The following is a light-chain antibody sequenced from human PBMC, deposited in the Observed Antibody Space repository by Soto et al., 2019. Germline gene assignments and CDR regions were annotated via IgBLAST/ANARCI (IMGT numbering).Light chain of an antibody. Sequence: DIQMTQSPSALSASVGDRVTITCRACQSISTYLEWFQQKPGKAPKLLIYGASTLQSGVPSRFSGSGSGTDFTLTISSLQPEDFATYYCQQYNSYQWTFGQGTKVDIK. CDR2: GAS. CDR3: QQYNSYQWT. J-gene: IGKJ1*01. CDR1: QSISTY. V-gene: IGKV1-39*01.